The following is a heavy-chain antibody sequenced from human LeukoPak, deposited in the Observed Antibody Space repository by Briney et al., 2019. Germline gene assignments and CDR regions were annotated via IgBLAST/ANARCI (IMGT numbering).Heavy chain of an antibody. Sequence: KPSETLSLTCTVSGGSISSGDYYWSWIRQPPGKGLEWIGYIYYSGSTYYNPSLKSRVTISVDTSKNQFSLKLSSVTAADTDVYYCAREGDSSSFDNWFDPWGQGTLVTVSS. CDR1: GGSISSGDYY. CDR2: IYYSGST. V-gene: IGHV4-30-4*01. J-gene: IGHJ5*02. CDR3: AREGDSSSFDNWFDP. D-gene: IGHD6-13*01.